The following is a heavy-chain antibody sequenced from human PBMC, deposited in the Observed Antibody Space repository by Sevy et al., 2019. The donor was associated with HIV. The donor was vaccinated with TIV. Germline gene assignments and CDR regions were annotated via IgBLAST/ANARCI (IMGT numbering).Heavy chain of an antibody. J-gene: IGHJ4*02. V-gene: IGHV3-21*01. CDR2: ISSSSSYI. CDR3: ARRYSSIKSAASDY. CDR1: GFTFSSYS. D-gene: IGHD2-21*01. Sequence: GGSLRLSCAASGFTFSSYSMNWVRQAPGKGLEWVSSISSSSSYIYYADSVKGRFTISRDNAKNSLYLQMNSLRAEDTAVHYCARRYSSIKSAASDYWGQGTLVTVSS.